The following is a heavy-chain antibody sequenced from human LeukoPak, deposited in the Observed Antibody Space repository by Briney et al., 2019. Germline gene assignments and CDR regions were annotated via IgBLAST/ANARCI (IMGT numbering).Heavy chain of an antibody. Sequence: ASVKVSCKASGGTFSSYAISWVRQAPGQGLEWMGRIIPILGIANYAQKFQGRVTITADKSTSTAYMELSSLRSEDTAVYYCAGSIAVAGNGWYYFDYWGQGTLVTVSS. CDR3: AGSIAVAGNGWYYFDY. D-gene: IGHD6-19*01. V-gene: IGHV1-69*04. CDR1: GGTFSSYA. CDR2: IIPILGIA. J-gene: IGHJ4*02.